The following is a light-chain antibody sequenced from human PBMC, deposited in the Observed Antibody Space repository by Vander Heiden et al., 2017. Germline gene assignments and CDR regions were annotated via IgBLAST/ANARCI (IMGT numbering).Light chain of an antibody. V-gene: IGKV1-5*03. CDR2: KAS. J-gene: IGKJ1*01. CDR1: QSINHL. Sequence: DVPMTHSPSTLSASVGDRVTITCRASQSINHLLAWYQQKPGKAPKLLISKASNLESGVPSRFSGSGSGTEFTLTISSLQPDDFAAYYCQQYCCYPWTFGQGTKVEIK. CDR3: QQYCCYPWT.